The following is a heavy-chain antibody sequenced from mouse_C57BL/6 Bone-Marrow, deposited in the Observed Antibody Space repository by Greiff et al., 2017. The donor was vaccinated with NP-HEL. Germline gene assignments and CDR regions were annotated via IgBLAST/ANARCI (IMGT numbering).Heavy chain of an antibody. Sequence: VQLQQSGPELVKPGASVKISCKASGYAFSSSWMNWVKQRPGKGLEWIGRIYPGDGDTNYNGKFKGKATLTADKSSSTAYMQLSSLTSEDSAVYFCARSDRWDRFAYWGQGTLVTVSA. CDR3: ARSDRWDRFAY. J-gene: IGHJ3*01. CDR1: GYAFSSSW. V-gene: IGHV1-82*01. D-gene: IGHD4-1*01. CDR2: IYPGDGDT.